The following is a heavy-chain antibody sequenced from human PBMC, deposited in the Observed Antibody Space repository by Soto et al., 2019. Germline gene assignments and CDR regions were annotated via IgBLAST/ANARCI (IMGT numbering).Heavy chain of an antibody. CDR3: XXXXXXXXX. Sequence: EVQLVESGGGLVQPGGSLRLSCAASGFTFSSYWMHWVRQAPGKGLVWVSRINSDGSSTSYADSVKGRFTISRDNAKNTLYLQMNSRRXXXXXXXXXXXXXXXXXXXGQGTLVTVSS. CDR2: INSDGSST. J-gene: IGHJ4*02. V-gene: IGHV3-74*01. CDR1: GFTFSSYW.